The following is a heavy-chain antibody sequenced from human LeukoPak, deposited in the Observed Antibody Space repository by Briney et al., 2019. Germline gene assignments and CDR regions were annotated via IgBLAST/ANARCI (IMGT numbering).Heavy chain of an antibody. Sequence: SETLSLTCAVYGGSFSGYYWSWIRQPPGKGLEWIGEINHSGSTNYNPSLKSRVTISVDTSKNQFSLKLSSVAAADTAVYYCARIYGDCDFDYWGQGTLVTVSS. CDR2: INHSGST. CDR1: GGSFSGYY. CDR3: ARIYGDCDFDY. V-gene: IGHV4-34*01. J-gene: IGHJ4*02. D-gene: IGHD4-17*01.